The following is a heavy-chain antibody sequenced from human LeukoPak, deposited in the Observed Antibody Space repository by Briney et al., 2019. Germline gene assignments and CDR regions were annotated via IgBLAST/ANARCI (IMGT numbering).Heavy chain of an antibody. J-gene: IGHJ3*02. Sequence: SETLSLTCTVSGGSISSYHWSWIRQPPGKGLEWIGYIYYSGSTNHNPSLKSRVTISVDTSKNQFSLKLSSMTAADTAVYYCARAYYYGSGSYAFDIWGQGTMVTVSS. CDR1: GGSISSYH. CDR2: IYYSGST. V-gene: IGHV4-59*01. CDR3: ARAYYYGSGSYAFDI. D-gene: IGHD3-10*01.